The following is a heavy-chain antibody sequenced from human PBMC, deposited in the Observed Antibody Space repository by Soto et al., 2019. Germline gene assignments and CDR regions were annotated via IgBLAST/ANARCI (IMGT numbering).Heavy chain of an antibody. Sequence: QVHLVQSGAEVKKPGASVKVSCQGSGYAFTTYGITWVRQAPGQGLEWMGWISAHNGNTNYAQKLQGSVTVTRDTSTSTAYMELRSLRYDDTAVYYCARGRYGDYWGQGALVTFSS. V-gene: IGHV1-18*01. CDR3: ARGRYGDY. CDR1: GYAFTTYG. J-gene: IGHJ4*02. D-gene: IGHD1-1*01. CDR2: ISAHNGNT.